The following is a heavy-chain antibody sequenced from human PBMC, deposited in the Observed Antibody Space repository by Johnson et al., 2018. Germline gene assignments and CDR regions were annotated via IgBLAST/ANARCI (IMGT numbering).Heavy chain of an antibody. CDR3: ARDWEEMATITRYFQH. V-gene: IGHV3-21*01. Sequence: EVQLVESGGGLVKPGGSLRLPCAASGFMFRGYTMNWVRQAPGKGLEWVSFISSNSAYIYYADSVQGRFTISRDNAKNSLYLQMNSRRAEDTAVYYCARDWEEMATITRYFQHWGQGTLVTVSS. CDR2: ISSNSAYI. J-gene: IGHJ1*01. CDR1: GFMFRGYT. D-gene: IGHD5-24*01.